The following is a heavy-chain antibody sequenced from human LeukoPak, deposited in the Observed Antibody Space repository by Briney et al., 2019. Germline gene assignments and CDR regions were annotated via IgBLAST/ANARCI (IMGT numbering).Heavy chain of an antibody. CDR3: ALGIAAADNWFDP. CDR1: GGSFSGYY. J-gene: IGHJ5*02. D-gene: IGHD6-13*01. CDR2: INHSGST. V-gene: IGHV4-34*01. Sequence: SETLSLTCAVYGGSFSGYYWSWIRQPPGKGLEWIGEINHSGSTNYSPSLKSRVTISVDTSKNQFSLKLSSVTAADTAVYYCALGIAAADNWFDPWGQGTLVTVSS.